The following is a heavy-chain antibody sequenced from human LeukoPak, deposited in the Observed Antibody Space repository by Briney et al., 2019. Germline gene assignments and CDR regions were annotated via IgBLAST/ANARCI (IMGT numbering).Heavy chain of an antibody. Sequence: SETLSLTCAVYGGSFSGYYWSWIRQPPGKGLEWIGEINHSGSTNYNPSLKSRVTISVDTSKNQFSLKLSSVTAADTAVYYCAQREMATITWSFDIWGQGTMVTVSS. V-gene: IGHV4-34*01. CDR2: INHSGST. D-gene: IGHD5-24*01. CDR3: AQREMATITWSFDI. J-gene: IGHJ3*02. CDR1: GGSFSGYY.